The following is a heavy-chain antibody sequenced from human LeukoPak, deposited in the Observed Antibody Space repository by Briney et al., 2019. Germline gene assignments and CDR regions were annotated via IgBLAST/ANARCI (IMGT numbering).Heavy chain of an antibody. J-gene: IGHJ3*02. CDR3: ARGLQETLGWLKAFSAFDI. CDR2: INGGNGNT. Sequence: HRASVKVSCRASGYTFTRYALHWVRQAPGQRLEWMGWINGGNGNTKFSPEFQGRVTITRDTSTSTAYMELRSLRSDDTAVYYCARGLQETLGWLKAFSAFDIWGQGTMVTVSS. V-gene: IGHV1-3*01. D-gene: IGHD5-24*01. CDR1: GYTFTRYA.